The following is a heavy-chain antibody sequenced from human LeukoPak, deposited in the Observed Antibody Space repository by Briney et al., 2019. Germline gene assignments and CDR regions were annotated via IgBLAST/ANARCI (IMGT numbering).Heavy chain of an antibody. CDR1: GYTFTSYG. CDR2: ISAYSGNT. CDR3: ARMGSSSSWYRPMGYYYGMDV. Sequence: ASVKVSCKASGYTFTSYGISWVRQAPGPGLEWMGWISAYSGNTNYAQKLQGRVTMTTDTSTSTAYMELRSLRSDDTAVYYCARMGSSSSWYRPMGYYYGMDVWGQGTTVTVSS. V-gene: IGHV1-18*01. D-gene: IGHD6-13*01. J-gene: IGHJ6*02.